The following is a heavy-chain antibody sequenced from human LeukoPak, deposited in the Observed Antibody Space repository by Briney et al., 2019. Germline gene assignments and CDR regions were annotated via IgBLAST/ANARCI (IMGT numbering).Heavy chain of an antibody. CDR1: GYTLTELS. V-gene: IGHV1-24*01. D-gene: IGHD6-13*01. Sequence: GASVKVSCKVSGYTLTELSMHWLRQAPGKGLEWMGGFDPEDGETIYAQKFQGRVTMTEDTSTDTAYMELSSLRSEDTAVYYCATGVAAADSLVYWGQGTLVTVSS. J-gene: IGHJ4*02. CDR2: FDPEDGET. CDR3: ATGVAAADSLVY.